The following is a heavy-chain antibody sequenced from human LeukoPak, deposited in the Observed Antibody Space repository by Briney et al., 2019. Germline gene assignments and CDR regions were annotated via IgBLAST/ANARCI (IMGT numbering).Heavy chain of an antibody. J-gene: IGHJ6*02. Sequence: ASVKVSCKVSGYTLTELSMHWVRQAPGKGLEWMGGFDPEDGETIYAQKFQGRVTMTEDTSTDTAYMELSSLRSEDTAVYYCATTAVENCSGGSCYSYYYCGMDVWGQGTTVTVSS. CDR2: FDPEDGET. CDR3: ATTAVENCSGGSCYSYYYCGMDV. D-gene: IGHD2-15*01. V-gene: IGHV1-24*01. CDR1: GYTLTELS.